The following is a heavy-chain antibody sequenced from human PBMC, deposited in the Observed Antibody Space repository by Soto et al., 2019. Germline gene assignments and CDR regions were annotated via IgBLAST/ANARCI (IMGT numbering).Heavy chain of an antibody. Sequence: GGSLRLSCAASGLTFSSYAMSWVRQAPGKGLEWVSAITGSGDSTYYADSVKGRCTISRDNSKNILYLQMNSLRAEDTALYYCAKGGRPRDGVWFDYWGQGTLVTVSS. CDR2: ITGSGDST. D-gene: IGHD3-16*01. CDR3: AKGGRPRDGVWFDY. J-gene: IGHJ4*02. V-gene: IGHV3-23*01. CDR1: GLTFSSYA.